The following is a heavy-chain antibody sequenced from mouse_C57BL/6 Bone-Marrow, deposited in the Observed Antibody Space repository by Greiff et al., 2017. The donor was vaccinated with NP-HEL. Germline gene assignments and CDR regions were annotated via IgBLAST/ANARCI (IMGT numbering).Heavy chain of an antibody. CDR1: GFSLTSYA. J-gene: IGHJ4*01. Sequence: VQRVESGPGLVAPSQSLSITCTVSGFSLTSYAISWVRQPPGKGLEWLGVIWTGGGTNYNSALKSRLSISQDNSKSQVFLKMNRLQTDDTARYYCARITTVVAKGAMDYGGQGTSVTVSS. V-gene: IGHV2-9-1*01. D-gene: IGHD1-1*01. CDR2: IWTGGGT. CDR3: ARITTVVAKGAMDY.